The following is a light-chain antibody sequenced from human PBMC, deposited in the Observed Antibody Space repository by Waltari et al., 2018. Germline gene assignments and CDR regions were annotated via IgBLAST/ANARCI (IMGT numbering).Light chain of an antibody. Sequence: QSVLTQPPSVSAAPGQKVTISCSGSSSNIVSNYVSWYQQLPGTAPKLLIYDNNKRPSGIPDRFSGSKSGTSATLGITGLQTGDEADYYCGTWDSSLSAVVFGGGTKLTVL. V-gene: IGLV1-51*01. CDR3: GTWDSSLSAVV. CDR1: SSNIVSNY. J-gene: IGLJ2*01. CDR2: DNN.